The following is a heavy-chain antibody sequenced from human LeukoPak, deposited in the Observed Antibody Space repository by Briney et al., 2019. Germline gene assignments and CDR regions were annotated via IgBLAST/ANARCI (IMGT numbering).Heavy chain of an antibody. V-gene: IGHV4-34*01. J-gene: IGHJ4*02. D-gene: IGHD1-14*01. CDR2: INHSGST. Sequence: SETLSLTCAVYGGSFSGYYWSWIRQPPGKGLEWIGEINHSGSTNYNPSLKSRVTISVDTSKNQFSLKLSSVTAADTAVYYRASNHRGSSNFGYWGQGTLVTVSS. CDR3: ASNHRGSSNFGY. CDR1: GGSFSGYY.